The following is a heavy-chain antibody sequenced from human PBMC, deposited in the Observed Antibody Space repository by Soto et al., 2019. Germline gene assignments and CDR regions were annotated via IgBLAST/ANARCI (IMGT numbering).Heavy chain of an antibody. D-gene: IGHD3-10*01. CDR2: ISYDGSNK. CDR1: GFTFSSYG. CDR3: AKVEGSGSYYLFWPGQG. V-gene: IGHV3-30*18. J-gene: IGHJ6*02. Sequence: GGSLRLSCAASGFTFSSYGMHWVRQAPGKGLEWVAVISYDGSNKYYADSVKGRFTISRDNSKNTLYLQMNSLRAEDTAVYYCAKVEGSGSYYLFWPGQGWGQGTTVTVAS.